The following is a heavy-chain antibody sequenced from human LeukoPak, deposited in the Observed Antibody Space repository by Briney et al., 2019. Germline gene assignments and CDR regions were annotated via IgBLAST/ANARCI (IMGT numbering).Heavy chain of an antibody. J-gene: IGHJ5*02. CDR1: GGSISSYY. Sequence: PSETLSLTCTVSGGSISSYYWSWIRQPPGKGLEWIGYIYYSGSTNYNSSLKSRVTISVDTSKNQFSLKLSSVTAADTAVYYCARLVAARPTNWFDPWGQGTLVTVSS. CDR2: IYYSGST. D-gene: IGHD6-6*01. CDR3: ARLVAARPTNWFDP. V-gene: IGHV4-59*01.